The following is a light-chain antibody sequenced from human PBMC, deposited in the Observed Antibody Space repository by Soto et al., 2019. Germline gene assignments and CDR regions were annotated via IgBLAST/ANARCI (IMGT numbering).Light chain of an antibody. J-gene: IGLJ1*01. V-gene: IGLV2-11*01. CDR2: DVA. Sequence: QSALTQPRSVSGSPGQSVTISCTGTSSDVGGYDHVSWYQYHPDKAPKLIIYDVAKRPSGVPGRFSGSKSGNTASLTISGLQAEDGADYYCCSSADSYTFIFGSGTKVTVL. CDR1: SSDVGGYDH. CDR3: CSSADSYTFI.